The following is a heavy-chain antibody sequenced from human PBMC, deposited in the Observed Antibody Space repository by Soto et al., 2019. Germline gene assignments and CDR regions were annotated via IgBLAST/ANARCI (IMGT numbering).Heavy chain of an antibody. V-gene: IGHV1-18*04. CDR1: GYAFSKYG. Sequence: QLQLVQSGAEVERPGASVRVSCKAYGYAFSKYGISWIRQAPGQGLEWMGWIRPDTGDTNYAQKFQGRVTMTTDTSSNTAYMELRSLRSHDTAMYYCATSYDSGFDPWGQGTLVSVSS. CDR2: IRPDTGDT. J-gene: IGHJ5*02. D-gene: IGHD5-12*01. CDR3: ATSYDSGFDP.